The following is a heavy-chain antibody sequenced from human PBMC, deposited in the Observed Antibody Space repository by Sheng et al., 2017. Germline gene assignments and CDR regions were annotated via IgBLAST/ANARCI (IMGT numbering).Heavy chain of an antibody. CDR1: GFTFSNYY. D-gene: IGHD6-19*01. V-gene: IGHV3-30*01. CDR2: ISYDGSNK. CDR3: ARGLSSSGWYVGVY. J-gene: IGHJ4*02. Sequence: QVQLVESGGGVVQPGRSLRLSCAASGFTFSNYYIHWVRQAPGRGLEWVALISYDGSNKYYADSVKGRFTISRDNSNNTLYLQMNSLRAEDTAVYHCARGLSSSGWYVGVYWGQGTLVTVSS.